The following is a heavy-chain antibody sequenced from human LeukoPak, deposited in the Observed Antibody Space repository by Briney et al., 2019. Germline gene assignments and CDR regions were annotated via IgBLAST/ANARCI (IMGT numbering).Heavy chain of an antibody. Sequence: PGGSLRLSCAASGFTFSVAAMTWVRQAPGKGLEWVSSISGSSSYIYYADSVKGRFTISRDNAKNSLYLQMNSLRAGDTAVYYCARVDYDILTGYYIYAFDIWGQGTMVTVSS. CDR3: ARVDYDILTGYYIYAFDI. CDR2: ISGSSSYI. V-gene: IGHV3-21*01. J-gene: IGHJ3*02. CDR1: GFTFSVAA. D-gene: IGHD3-9*01.